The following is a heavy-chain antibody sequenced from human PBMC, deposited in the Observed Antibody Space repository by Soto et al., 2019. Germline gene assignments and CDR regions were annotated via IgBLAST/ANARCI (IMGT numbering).Heavy chain of an antibody. D-gene: IGHD6-6*01. V-gene: IGHV1-8*01. CDR2: MNPNSGNT. J-gene: IGHJ5*02. CDR3: ARGRSIATQRRFDP. CDR1: GYTFTSYD. Sequence: ASVKVSCKASGYTFTSYDINWVRQATGQGLEWMGWMNPNSGNTGYAQKFQGRVTMTRNTSISTAYMELSSLRSEDTAVYYCARGRSIATQRRFDPWGQGTLVTVSS.